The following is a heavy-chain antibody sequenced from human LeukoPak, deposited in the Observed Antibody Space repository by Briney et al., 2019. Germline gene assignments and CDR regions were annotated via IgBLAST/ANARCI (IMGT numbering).Heavy chain of an antibody. CDR3: ARDLVGATADY. Sequence: ASVKVSCKASGYTFTSYGISWARQAPGQGLEWMGWISAYNGNTNYAQKLQGRVTMATDASTSTAYMELRSLRSDDTAVYYCARDLVGATADYWGQGTLVTVSS. V-gene: IGHV1-18*01. J-gene: IGHJ4*02. D-gene: IGHD1-26*01. CDR2: ISAYNGNT. CDR1: GYTFTSYG.